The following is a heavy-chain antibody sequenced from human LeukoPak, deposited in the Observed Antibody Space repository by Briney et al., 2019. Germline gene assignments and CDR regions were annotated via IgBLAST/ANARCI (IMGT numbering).Heavy chain of an antibody. V-gene: IGHV3-21*01. CDR1: GFTFSSYS. J-gene: IGHJ2*01. CDR3: AREQLPERYFDL. D-gene: IGHD2-2*01. CDR2: ISSSTTDI. Sequence: KPGGSLRVSCAASGFTFSSYSMNWVRQAPGKGLEWVSSISSSTTDIDYADSMKGRFTISRDNAKNSLYLQMNSLRAEDTAVYYCAREQLPERYFDLWGRGTLVTVSS.